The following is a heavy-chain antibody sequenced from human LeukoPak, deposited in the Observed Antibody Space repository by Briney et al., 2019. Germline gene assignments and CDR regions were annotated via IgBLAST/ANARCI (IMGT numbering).Heavy chain of an antibody. CDR3: ARSYYGSGYTWFDP. V-gene: IGHV1-46*01. J-gene: IGHJ5*02. CDR1: GYTFTSYY. Sequence: ASVKVSCKASGYTFTSYYMHWVRQAPGQGLEWMEVVNPSGSSASYLQEFQGRVTMTRDTSTSTVYMELNDLRSEDAAVYYCARSYYGSGYTWFDPWGQGTLVSVSS. D-gene: IGHD3-10*01. CDR2: VNPSGSSA.